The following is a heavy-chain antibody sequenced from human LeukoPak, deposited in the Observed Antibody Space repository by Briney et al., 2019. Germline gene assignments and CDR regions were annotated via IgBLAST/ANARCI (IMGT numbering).Heavy chain of an antibody. D-gene: IGHD2-2*02. CDR1: GFTFSSYW. J-gene: IGHJ1*01. CDR2: ISWNSGSI. Sequence: QTGGSLRLSCAASGFTFSSYWMSWVRQAPGKGLEWVSGISWNSGSIGYADSVKGRFTISRDNAKNSLYLQMNSLRAEDTALYYCARAGNPAAIQGYFQHWGQGTLVTVSS. CDR3: ARAGNPAAIQGYFQH. V-gene: IGHV3-9*01.